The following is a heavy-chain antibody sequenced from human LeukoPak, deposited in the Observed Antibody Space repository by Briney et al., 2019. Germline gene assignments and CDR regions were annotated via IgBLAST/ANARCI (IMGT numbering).Heavy chain of an antibody. V-gene: IGHV1-2*02. J-gene: IGHJ5*02. Sequence: ASVKVSCKASGYTFTGYYMHWVRQAPGQGLEWMGWINPHSGGTNYAQKFQGRVTMTRDTSISTAYMELSRLRFDDTAVYYCARVGYCSTGNCYSDWFDPWGQGTLVTVSS. CDR3: ARVGYCSTGNCYSDWFDP. CDR2: INPHSGGT. D-gene: IGHD2-15*01. CDR1: GYTFTGYY.